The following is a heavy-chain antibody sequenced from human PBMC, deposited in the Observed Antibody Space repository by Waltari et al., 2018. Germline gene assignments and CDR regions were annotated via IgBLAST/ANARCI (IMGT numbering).Heavy chain of an antibody. CDR2: CNPTNGDS. Sequence: QEQLVQSGSEVKKPGASVKISCQASGYTFTDYHLHWFRQTPGQGFEWMGWCNPTNGDSNSAEKFLGRVTMTRDTSIDTVYLDLSGLRSDDTAKFFCARDPGPIMGAPDLWGQGTQVTVSS. CDR1: GYTFTDYH. V-gene: IGHV1-2*02. D-gene: IGHD1-26*01. J-gene: IGHJ5*02. CDR3: ARDPGPIMGAPDL.